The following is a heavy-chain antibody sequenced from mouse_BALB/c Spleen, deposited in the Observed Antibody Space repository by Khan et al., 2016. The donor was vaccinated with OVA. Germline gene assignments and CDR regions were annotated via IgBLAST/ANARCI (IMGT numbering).Heavy chain of an antibody. CDR1: GYSINSAYC. CDR2: ISYDGSN. D-gene: IGHD1-1*01. J-gene: IGHJ1*01. CDR3: ARWGVVVPCWYFDV. Sequence: EVQLQESGPGLVKPPQSLSLTCSVTGYSINSAYCWNWIRQFPGNKLEWMGYISYDGSNNYNPSPKNRISLPRDTSKNRFLLKLMAVTTEDTATYCCARWGVVVPCWYFDVWGAGTTVTVSA. V-gene: IGHV3-6*02.